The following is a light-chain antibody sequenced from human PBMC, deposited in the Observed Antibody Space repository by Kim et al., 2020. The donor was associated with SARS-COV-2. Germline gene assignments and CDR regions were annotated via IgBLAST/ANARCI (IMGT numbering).Light chain of an antibody. V-gene: IGLV1-51*01. Sequence: GQKVTISCSGSSSNIGNNYVSWYQQLPGTAPKLLIYDNNKRPSGIPDRFSGSKSGTSATLGITGLQTGDEADYYCGTWDSSLSAVVFGGGTKLTVL. CDR2: DNN. CDR3: GTWDSSLSAVV. J-gene: IGLJ2*01. CDR1: SSNIGNNY.